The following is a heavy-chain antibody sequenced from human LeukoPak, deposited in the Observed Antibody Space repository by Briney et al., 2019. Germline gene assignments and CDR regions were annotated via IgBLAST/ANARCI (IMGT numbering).Heavy chain of an antibody. D-gene: IGHD2-2*01. CDR3: ARADCSSTSCYELDY. J-gene: IGHJ4*02. CDR1: GFTFSSYA. CDR2: ISSSDTTI. V-gene: IGHV3-48*04. Sequence: GGSLRLSCAASGFTFSSYAMSWVRQAPGKGLEWVSYISSSDTTIYYADSVKGRFTISRDNAQNSLYLQMNTLRADDTAVYYCARADCSSTSCYELDYWGQGTLVTVS.